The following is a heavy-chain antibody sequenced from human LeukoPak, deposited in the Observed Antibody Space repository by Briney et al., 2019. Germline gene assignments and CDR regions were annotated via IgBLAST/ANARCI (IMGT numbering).Heavy chain of an antibody. V-gene: IGHV4-34*01. Sequence: SETLSLTCAVYGGSFSGYYWSWIRQPPGKGLEWIGEINHSGSTNYNPSLKSRVTVSVDTSKNQFSLKLSSVTAADTAVYYCARPRNWLGYKSPYDYWGQGTLVTVSS. J-gene: IGHJ4*02. CDR1: GGSFSGYY. CDR2: INHSGST. CDR3: ARPRNWLGYKSPYDY. D-gene: IGHD1-1*01.